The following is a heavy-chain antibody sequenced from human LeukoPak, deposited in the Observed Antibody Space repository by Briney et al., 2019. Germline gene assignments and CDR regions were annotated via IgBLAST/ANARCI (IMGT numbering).Heavy chain of an antibody. D-gene: IGHD2-2*01. CDR2: ISSSGSTI. J-gene: IGHJ4*02. CDR3: ARERIVVVPAAMRSSYYFDY. Sequence: PGGSLRPSCAASGFTFSDYYMSWIRQAPGKGLGWVSYISSSGSTIYYADSVKGRFTISRDNAKNSLYLQMNSLRAEDTAVYYCARERIVVVPAAMRSSYYFDYWGQGTLVTVSS. CDR1: GFTFSDYY. V-gene: IGHV3-11*01.